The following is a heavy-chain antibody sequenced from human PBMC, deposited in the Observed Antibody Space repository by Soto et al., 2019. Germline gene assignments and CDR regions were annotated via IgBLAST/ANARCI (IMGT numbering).Heavy chain of an antibody. D-gene: IGHD5-12*01. Sequence: QVQLVQSGAEVKKPGSSVKVSCKASGGTFSTYGLNWMRQAPGQGLEWMGGIVPIFGVPNYAQKCQGRVTITADESTSTAYMELNNLRSEDTAIYYCARDVLVATMGNWFDPWGQGTLVTVSS. V-gene: IGHV1-69*01. J-gene: IGHJ5*02. CDR1: GGTFSTYG. CDR2: IVPIFGVP. CDR3: ARDVLVATMGNWFDP.